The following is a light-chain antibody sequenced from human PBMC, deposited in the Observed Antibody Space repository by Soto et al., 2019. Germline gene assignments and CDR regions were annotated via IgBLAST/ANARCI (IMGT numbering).Light chain of an antibody. CDR1: QSLLHSNGYNY. V-gene: IGKV2-28*01. CDR2: LGS. Sequence: DIVMTQSPLSLTVTPGEPASISCRSSQSLLHSNGYNYLDWYLQKPGQSPQLLIYLGSNRASGVPHRFSGSGLGTDFTLKISRVEAEDVGVYYCMQALQTPYTFGQGTKLEIK. CDR3: MQALQTPYT. J-gene: IGKJ2*01.